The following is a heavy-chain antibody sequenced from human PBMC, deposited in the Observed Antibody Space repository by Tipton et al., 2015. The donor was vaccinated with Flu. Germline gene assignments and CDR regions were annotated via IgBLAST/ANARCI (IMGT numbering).Heavy chain of an antibody. Sequence: SLRLSCTASGFTFGDYAVSWVRQAPGKGLEWVGFIRSKAYGGTTEYAASVKGRFTISRDDSKSIAYLQMNSLKTEDTAVYYCTRTAYYYDLPPGAFDIWGQGTMVTVSS. V-gene: IGHV3-49*04. J-gene: IGHJ3*02. CDR2: IRSKAYGGTT. D-gene: IGHD3-22*01. CDR1: GFTFGDYA. CDR3: TRTAYYYDLPPGAFDI.